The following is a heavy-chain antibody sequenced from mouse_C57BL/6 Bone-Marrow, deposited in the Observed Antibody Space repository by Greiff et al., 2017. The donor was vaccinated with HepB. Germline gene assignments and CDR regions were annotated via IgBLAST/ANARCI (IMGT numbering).Heavy chain of an antibody. CDR3: ARDGSGLYAMDY. V-gene: IGHV1-50*01. J-gene: IGHJ4*01. CDR2: IDPSDSYT. CDR1: GYTFTSYW. D-gene: IGHD3-2*02. Sequence: VQLQQPGAELVKPGASVKLSCKASGYTFTSYWMQWVKQRPGQGLEWIGEIDPSDSYTNYNQKFKGKATLTVDTSSSTAYMQLSSLTSEDSAVYYCARDGSGLYAMDYWGQGTSVTVSS.